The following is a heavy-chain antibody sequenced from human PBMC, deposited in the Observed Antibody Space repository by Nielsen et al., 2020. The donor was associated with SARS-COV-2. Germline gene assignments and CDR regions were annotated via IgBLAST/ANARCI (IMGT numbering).Heavy chain of an antibody. CDR1: GFTFSSYA. J-gene: IGHJ3*02. V-gene: IGHV3-30-3*01. D-gene: IGHD3-10*01. CDR2: ISYDGSNK. Sequence: GESLKISCAASGFTFSSYAMHWVRQAPGKGLEWVAVISYDGSNKYYAGSVKGRFTISRDNSKNTLYLQMNSLRAEDTAVYYCATGFGEWPDAFDIWGQGTMVTVSS. CDR3: ATGFGEWPDAFDI.